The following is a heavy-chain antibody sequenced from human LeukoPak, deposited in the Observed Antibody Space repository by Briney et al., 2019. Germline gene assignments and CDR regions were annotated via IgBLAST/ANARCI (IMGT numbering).Heavy chain of an antibody. J-gene: IGHJ2*01. CDR2: IIETGNI. V-gene: IGHV4-34*01. Sequence: KASETLSLTCGVFGGSFSSYSWTWTWIRQTPGQGLEWIGEIIETGNIHYNPALESRVTIHMDTYKNPFSLKLTSVTAADTAVYYCARGRFPPRWYYDLWGRGTMVTVSS. D-gene: IGHD3-16*01. CDR3: ARGRFPPRWYYDL. CDR1: GGSFSSYS.